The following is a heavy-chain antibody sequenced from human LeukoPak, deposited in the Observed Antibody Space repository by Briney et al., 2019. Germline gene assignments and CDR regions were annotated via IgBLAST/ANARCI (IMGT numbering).Heavy chain of an antibody. V-gene: IGHV3-21*01. CDR3: ARYCSSTSCYYGMDV. Sequence: GGSLRLSCAASGFTFSSYAMHWVRQAPGKGLEWVSSISSSSSYIYYADSVKGRFTISRDNAKNSLYLQMNSLRAEDTAVYYCARYCSSTSCYYGMDVWGQGTTVTVSS. CDR1: GFTFSSYA. J-gene: IGHJ6*02. CDR2: ISSSSSYI. D-gene: IGHD2-2*01.